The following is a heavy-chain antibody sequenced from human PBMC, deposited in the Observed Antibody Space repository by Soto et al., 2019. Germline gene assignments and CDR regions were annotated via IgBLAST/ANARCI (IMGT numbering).Heavy chain of an antibody. CDR2: INAGNGNT. D-gene: IGHD3-10*01. J-gene: IGHJ4*02. CDR1: GYTFTSYA. CDR3: ARGSGLTYFDY. Sequence: QVQLVQSGAEVKKPGASVKVSCKASGYTFTSYAMHWVRQAPGQRLEWMGWINAGNGNTKYSQKFQGRVTITRDTSASTAYRELSSLRSEDTAVYYCARGSGLTYFDYWGQGTLVTVSS. V-gene: IGHV1-3*01.